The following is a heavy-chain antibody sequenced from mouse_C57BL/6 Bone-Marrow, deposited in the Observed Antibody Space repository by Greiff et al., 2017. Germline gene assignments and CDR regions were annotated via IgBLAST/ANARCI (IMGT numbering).Heavy chain of an antibody. CDR1: GYTFTSYW. V-gene: IGHV1-55*01. D-gene: IGHD5-1*01. J-gene: IGHJ3*01. CDR3: AREYLGYLPAD. Sequence: VQLQQPGAELVKPGASVKMSCKASGYTFTSYWITWVKQRPGQGLAWIGDIYPGSGSTNYNEKFKSKATLTVDTSSSTAYMQLSSLTSEDSAVYYCAREYLGYLPADWGQGTMVTVSA. CDR2: IYPGSGST.